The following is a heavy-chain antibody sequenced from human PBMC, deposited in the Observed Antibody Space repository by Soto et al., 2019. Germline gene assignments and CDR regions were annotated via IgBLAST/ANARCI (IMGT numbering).Heavy chain of an antibody. CDR1: GFTFSTYA. CDR3: AKNKGGSYCSRTSCLYSVDS. CDR2: ISDSGST. V-gene: IGHV3-23*01. Sequence: EVQVLESGGGLVQPGGSLRLSCAASGFTFSTYAMSWVRQAPGKGLGWVSTISDSGSTYYADSVKGRFTISRDNSKNTLYLEMNSLRAEDTAVYYCAKNKGGSYCSRTSCLYSVDSWGQGTLVTVSS. J-gene: IGHJ4*02. D-gene: IGHD2-2*01.